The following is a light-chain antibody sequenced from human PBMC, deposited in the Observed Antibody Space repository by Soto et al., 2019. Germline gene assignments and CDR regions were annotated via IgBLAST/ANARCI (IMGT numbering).Light chain of an antibody. J-gene: IGKJ1*01. Sequence: DIQLTQSPSFLSASVGDRVTITCRASQGISTHLTWYQQKPGKAPKLLIYGASTLQSGVPSRFSGSGSGTEFTLTISSLQPEDCATYFCQQLNSFPPTFGQGTKVEIK. V-gene: IGKV1-9*01. CDR3: QQLNSFPPT. CDR2: GAS. CDR1: QGISTH.